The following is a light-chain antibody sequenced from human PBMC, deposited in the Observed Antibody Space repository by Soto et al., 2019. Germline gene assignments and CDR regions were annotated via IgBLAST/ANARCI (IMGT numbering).Light chain of an antibody. CDR1: QNVRKN. CDR3: QQYYHWPIT. J-gene: IGKJ5*01. V-gene: IGKV3-15*01. Sequence: ETVMTQSPVALSVSPGERATLSCRARQNVRKNLAWYQQKPGQAPRLLIYGASTRATGIPARFTGSGSGTDFTLSISSLQTEDFAVYYCQQYYHWPITFGPGTRLEI. CDR2: GAS.